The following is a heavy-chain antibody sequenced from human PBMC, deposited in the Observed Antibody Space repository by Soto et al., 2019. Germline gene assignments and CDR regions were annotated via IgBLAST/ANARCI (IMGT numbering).Heavy chain of an antibody. D-gene: IGHD4-17*01. CDR1: GFTVTNKY. J-gene: IGHJ2*01. Sequence: EVQLVESGGGVIQPGGSLRLSCAASGFTVTNKYITWVRHAPGKGMEWVSVIYSGGSTSYEDSVKGRFTISRDNSKNILYIQMNSLRAENTAVYYCARVDYGDYGWSFALWGRGTLVTVSS. CDR2: IYSGGST. CDR3: ARVDYGDYGWSFAL. V-gene: IGHV3-53*01.